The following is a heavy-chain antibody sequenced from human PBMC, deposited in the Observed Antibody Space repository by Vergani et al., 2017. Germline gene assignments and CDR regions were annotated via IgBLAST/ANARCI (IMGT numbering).Heavy chain of an antibody. CDR3: ARGATAYYYYYMDV. CDR1: GGTFSSYT. D-gene: IGHD5-12*01. Sequence: QVQLVQSGAEVKKPGSSVKVSCKASGGTFSSYTISWVRQAPGQGLEWMGRIIPILGIANYAQKFQGRVTITADKSTSTAYMELSSLRSEDTAVYYCARGATAYYYYYMDVWGKGTTVTVSS. CDR2: IIPILGIA. J-gene: IGHJ6*03. V-gene: IGHV1-69*02.